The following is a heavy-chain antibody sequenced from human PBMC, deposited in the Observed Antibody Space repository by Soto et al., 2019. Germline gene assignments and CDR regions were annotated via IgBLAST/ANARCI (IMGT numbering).Heavy chain of an antibody. D-gene: IGHD6-25*01. V-gene: IGHV4-39*01. Sequence: QLQLQESGPGLVKPSETLSLTCNVSGGSISSSDFYWGWLRQTPGKGLEFIGSMYYSGTTYYNPSLKSRVTISVDTSKNQFTLKLISVTAADTAVYYCAVVDSTGNWFDPWGEGALVTVSS. CDR1: GGSISSSDFY. CDR3: AVVDSTGNWFDP. J-gene: IGHJ5*02. CDR2: MYYSGTT.